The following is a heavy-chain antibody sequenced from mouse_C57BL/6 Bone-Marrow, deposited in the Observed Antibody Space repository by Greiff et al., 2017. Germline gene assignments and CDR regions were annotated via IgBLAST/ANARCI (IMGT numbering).Heavy chain of an antibody. CDR3: TRSGLTRTRYYFDY. CDR1: GYTFTDYE. V-gene: IGHV1-15*01. Sequence: QVQLKESGAELVRPGASVTLSCKASGYTFTDYEMHWVKQTPVHGLEWIGAIDPETGGTAYNQKFKGKAILTADKPSSTAYMELRSLTAEDSADYYCTRSGLTRTRYYFDYWGQGTTLTVSS. J-gene: IGHJ2*01. CDR2: IDPETGGT. D-gene: IGHD4-1*01.